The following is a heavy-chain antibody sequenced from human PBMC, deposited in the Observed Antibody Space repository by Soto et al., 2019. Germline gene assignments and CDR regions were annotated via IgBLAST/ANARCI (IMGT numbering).Heavy chain of an antibody. Sequence: QVQLVQSGAEEKKPGASVKVSCKASGYTFTSYAMHWVRQAPGQRLEWMGWINAGNGNTKYSQKFQGRVTITRDRAASTAYMELSSLRSEDTAVYYCAWSIVVVTALDYWGQGTLVTVSS. CDR1: GYTFTSYA. V-gene: IGHV1-3*05. D-gene: IGHD2-21*02. J-gene: IGHJ4*02. CDR2: INAGNGNT. CDR3: AWSIVVVTALDY.